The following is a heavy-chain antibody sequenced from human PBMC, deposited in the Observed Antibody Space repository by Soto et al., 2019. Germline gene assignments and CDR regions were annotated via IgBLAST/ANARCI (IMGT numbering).Heavy chain of an antibody. V-gene: IGHV3-33*01. J-gene: IGHJ4*02. D-gene: IGHD1-20*01. CDR3: AREGIRERPYFDY. CDR1: GFTFSSYG. Sequence: QVQLVESGGGVVQPGRSLRLSCAASGFTFSSYGMHWVRQAPGKGLEWVAVIWYDGSNKYYADSVKGRFTISRDNSKNTLYLQMNSLRAEDTAVYYCAREGIRERPYFDYWGQGTLVTVSS. CDR2: IWYDGSNK.